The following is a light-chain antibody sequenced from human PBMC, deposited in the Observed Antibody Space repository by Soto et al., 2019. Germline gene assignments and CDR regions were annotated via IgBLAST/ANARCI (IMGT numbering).Light chain of an antibody. Sequence: QAALPQPDSVSGSPGQSINISCTGTSSDVGGYNYVSWYQQHPGKAPKLMIYEVSNRPSGVSTRFSGSKSGSTASLTISGLQAEDEADYYFISYTISTTHVFGTGTKVTVL. CDR3: ISYTISTTHV. CDR2: EVS. J-gene: IGLJ1*01. CDR1: SSDVGGYNY. V-gene: IGLV2-14*01.